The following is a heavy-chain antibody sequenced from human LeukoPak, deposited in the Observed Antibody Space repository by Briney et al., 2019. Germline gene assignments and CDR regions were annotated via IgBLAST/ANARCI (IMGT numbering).Heavy chain of an antibody. D-gene: IGHD1-1*01. CDR3: AREGTAGTNLNWFDP. CDR1: GGSIGSSPYY. CDR2: ISYSGST. Sequence: PSETLSLTCTVSGGSIGSSPYYWSWIRQPPGKGLEWIGYISYSGSTNFNPSLKSRVTISVDTSKNQFSLKLSSVTAADTAVYYCAREGTAGTNLNWFDPWGQGTLVTVSS. J-gene: IGHJ5*02. V-gene: IGHV4-61*01.